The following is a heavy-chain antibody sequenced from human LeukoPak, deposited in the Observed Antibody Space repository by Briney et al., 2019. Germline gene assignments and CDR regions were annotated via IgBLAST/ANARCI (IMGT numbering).Heavy chain of an antibody. D-gene: IGHD3-9*01. Sequence: GGSLRLSCAASGFSFSDYYMSWIRQAPGKGLEWVSYISSFGSTIYYADSVKGRFTISRDNAKNSLYLQMNSLRAEDTAVYYCAKQGVDYDILTGYLKGFYYFDYWGQGTLVTVSS. CDR3: AKQGVDYDILTGYLKGFYYFDY. CDR1: GFSFSDYY. V-gene: IGHV3-11*01. CDR2: ISSFGSTI. J-gene: IGHJ4*02.